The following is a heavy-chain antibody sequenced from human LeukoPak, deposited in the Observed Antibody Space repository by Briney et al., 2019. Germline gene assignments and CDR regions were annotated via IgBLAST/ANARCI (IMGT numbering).Heavy chain of an antibody. J-gene: IGHJ4*02. V-gene: IGHV4-34*01. CDR3: ARGWGFYDSSGYCY. CDR2: INHSGST. CDR1: GGSFSGYY. D-gene: IGHD3-22*01. Sequence: KPSETLSLTCAVYGGSFSGYYWSWIRQPPGKGLEWIGEINHSGSTNYNPSLKSRVTISVDTSKNQFSLKLSSVTAADTAVYYCARGWGFYDSSGYCYWGQGTLVTVSS.